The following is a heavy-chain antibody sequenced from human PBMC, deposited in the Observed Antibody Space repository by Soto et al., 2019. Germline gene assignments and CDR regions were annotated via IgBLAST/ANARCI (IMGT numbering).Heavy chain of an antibody. CDR3: ARADDSSGYPTPFNY. CDR2: IYYSGST. D-gene: IGHD3-22*01. V-gene: IGHV4-31*03. J-gene: IGHJ4*02. Sequence: KPSETLSLTCTVSGGSISSGGYYWSWIRQHPGKGLGWIGYIYYSGSTYYNPSLKSRVTISVDTSKNQFSLKLSSVTAADTAVYYCARADDSSGYPTPFNYWGQGTLVTV. CDR1: GGSISSGGYY.